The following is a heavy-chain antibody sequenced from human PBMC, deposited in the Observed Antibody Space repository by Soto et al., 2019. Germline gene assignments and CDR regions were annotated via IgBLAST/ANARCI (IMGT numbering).Heavy chain of an antibody. CDR1: GGSISSSSYY. D-gene: IGHD3-3*01. V-gene: IGHV4-39*01. CDR3: ASPGITLRLLDWSHSDAFDI. J-gene: IGHJ3*02. CDR2: IYYSGST. Sequence: SETLSLTCTVSGGSISSSSYYWGWIRQPPGKGLEWIGSIYYSGSTYYNPSLKSRVTISVDTSRNQFSLKLSSVTAADTAVYYCASPGITLRLLDWSHSDAFDIRGQGTIVTVSS.